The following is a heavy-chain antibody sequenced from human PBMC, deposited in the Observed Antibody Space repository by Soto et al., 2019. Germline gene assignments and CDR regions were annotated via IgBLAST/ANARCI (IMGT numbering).Heavy chain of an antibody. J-gene: IGHJ4*02. Sequence: SETLSLTCTVSGGSISSAAYYWSWIRQHPGKGLEWIGCISYSGSTYYTPSLKSRVTISADTSKNQFSLKLSSVTAADTAVYYCARHEDSSGWPFDYWGQGTLVTVSS. CDR3: ARHEDSSGWPFDY. D-gene: IGHD6-19*01. V-gene: IGHV4-39*01. CDR2: ISYSGST. CDR1: GGSISSAAYY.